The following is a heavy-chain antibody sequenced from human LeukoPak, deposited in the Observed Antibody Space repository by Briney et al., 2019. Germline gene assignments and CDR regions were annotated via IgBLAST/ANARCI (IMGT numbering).Heavy chain of an antibody. V-gene: IGHV7-4-1*02. CDR1: GYTFTSYA. CDR2: IDTNTGNP. Sequence: GASVKVSCKTSGYTFTSYAINWVRQATGQGLECMGWIDTNTGNPMYAQGFTGRFVFSLDTSVSTAYLQISSLKPEDTAVYYCARFEWELPLIIDYWGQGTLVTVSS. CDR3: ARFEWELPLIIDY. D-gene: IGHD1-26*01. J-gene: IGHJ4*02.